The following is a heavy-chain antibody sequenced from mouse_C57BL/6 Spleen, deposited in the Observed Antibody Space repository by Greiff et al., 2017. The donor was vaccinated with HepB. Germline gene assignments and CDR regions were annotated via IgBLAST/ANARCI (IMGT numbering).Heavy chain of an antibody. Sequence: VQLKQSGPELVKPGASVKMTCKASGYTFTDYNMHWVKQSHGKSLEWIGYINPNNGGTSYNQKFKGKATLTVNKSSSTAYMELRSLTSEDSAVYYCAKYYYGFAYWGQGTLVTVSA. V-gene: IGHV1-22*01. CDR1: GYTFTDYN. D-gene: IGHD1-1*01. J-gene: IGHJ3*01. CDR2: INPNNGGT. CDR3: AKYYYGFAY.